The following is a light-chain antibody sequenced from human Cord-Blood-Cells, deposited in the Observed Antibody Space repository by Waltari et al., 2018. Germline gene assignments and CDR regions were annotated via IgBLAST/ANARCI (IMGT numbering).Light chain of an antibody. Sequence: QSALTQPASVSGSPGQSITISCTGTSSDVGSYNLAPWYQQHPGKAPKLMIYEGSKRPAGVSHRFSGSKSGNTASLTISGLQAEDEADYYCCSYAGSSTYVYGTGTKVTVL. J-gene: IGLJ1*01. CDR1: SSDVGSYNL. CDR3: CSYAGSSTYV. V-gene: IGLV2-23*01. CDR2: EGS.